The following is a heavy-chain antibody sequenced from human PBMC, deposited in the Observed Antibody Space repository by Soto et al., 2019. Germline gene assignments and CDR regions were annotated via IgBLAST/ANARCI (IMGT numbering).Heavy chain of an antibody. CDR2: ISGSGGST. CDR3: AKDLESVLRFLEWLTYYMDV. CDR1: GFTFSSYA. D-gene: IGHD3-3*01. J-gene: IGHJ6*03. Sequence: GGSLRLSCAASGFTFSSYAMSWVRQAPGKGLEWVSAISGSGGSTYYADSVKGRFTISRDNSKNTLYLQMNSLRAEDTAVYYCAKDLESVLRFLEWLTYYMDVWGKGTTVTVSS. V-gene: IGHV3-23*01.